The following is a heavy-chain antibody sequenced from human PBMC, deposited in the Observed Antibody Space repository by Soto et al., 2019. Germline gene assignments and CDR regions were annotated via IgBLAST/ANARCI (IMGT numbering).Heavy chain of an antibody. CDR1: GGTFSSYG. V-gene: IGHV1-69*01. J-gene: IGHJ5*02. CDR3: ARDRGIAAAGSGGNWLDP. D-gene: IGHD6-13*01. Sequence: QLQLVQSGAEVKKPGSSVKVSCKASGGTFSSYGISWVRQAPGQGLEWMGGILPAFRKANYAQKFQGRVTITADESTSTAYMELSSLGSEDTAVYYCARDRGIAAAGSGGNWLDPWGQGTLVTVSS. CDR2: ILPAFRKA.